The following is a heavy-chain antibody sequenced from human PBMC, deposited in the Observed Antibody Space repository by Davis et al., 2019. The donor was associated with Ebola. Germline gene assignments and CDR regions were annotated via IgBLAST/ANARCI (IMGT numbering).Heavy chain of an antibody. Sequence: MPSETPPLTCTVSGGSISSYYWSWIRQPPGKGLEWIGYIYYSGSTNYNPSLKSRVTISVDTSKNQFSLKLSSVTAADTAVYYCARWGGVEDYWGQGTLVTVSS. V-gene: IGHV4-59*01. D-gene: IGHD3-16*01. CDR1: GGSISSYY. J-gene: IGHJ4*02. CDR3: ARWGGVEDY. CDR2: IYYSGST.